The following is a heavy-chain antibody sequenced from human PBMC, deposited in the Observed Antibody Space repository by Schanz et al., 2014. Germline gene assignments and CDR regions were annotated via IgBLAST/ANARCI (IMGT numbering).Heavy chain of an antibody. J-gene: IGHJ3*02. Sequence: QVQLVESGGGVVQPERSLRLSCAASGFNFANHAIHWVRQGQGNGLQWVAVISSDGSKKLYADSVKARFTISRDNSKNSVSLQMDRLRAEDTAVYYCARGIITMVRGGDVGAFDIWGQGTMVTGSS. CDR2: ISSDGSKK. CDR3: ARGIITMVRGGDVGAFDI. V-gene: IGHV3-33*05. CDR1: GFNFANHA. D-gene: IGHD3-10*01.